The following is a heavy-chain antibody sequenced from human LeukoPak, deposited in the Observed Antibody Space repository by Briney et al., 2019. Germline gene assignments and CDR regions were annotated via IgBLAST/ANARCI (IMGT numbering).Heavy chain of an antibody. CDR1: GGSISRSSYY. J-gene: IGHJ5*02. CDR2: IYYSGST. D-gene: IGHD2-2*01. CDR3: ARESLVVLSAQGFGSFDP. Sequence: SETLSLTCTVSGGSISRSSYYWVWIRQPPGKGLEWIGSIYYSGSTYYNPSLTSRVTISVDTSKNQFSLKLSSGSAADTAVYVCARESLVVLSAQGFGSFDPWGQGTLVTVSS. V-gene: IGHV4-39*07.